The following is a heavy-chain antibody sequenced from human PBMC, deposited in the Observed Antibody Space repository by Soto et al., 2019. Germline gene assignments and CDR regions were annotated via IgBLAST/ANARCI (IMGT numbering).Heavy chain of an antibody. J-gene: IGHJ5*02. D-gene: IGHD5-18*01. Sequence: LQLQESGPGLVKPSETLSLTCTVSGGSISSSSYYWGWIRQPPGKGLEWIGTINYSGSTYSNPSRNSRVTISVDTSKNQFSLKVGSVTAADTAIYYCARLPRIQLWLGWLDPWGQGTLVTVSS. CDR3: ARLPRIQLWLGWLDP. CDR2: INYSGST. CDR1: GGSISSSSYY. V-gene: IGHV4-39*01.